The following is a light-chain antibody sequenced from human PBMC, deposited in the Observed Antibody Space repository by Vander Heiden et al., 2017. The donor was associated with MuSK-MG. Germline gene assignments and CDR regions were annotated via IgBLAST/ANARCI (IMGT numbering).Light chain of an antibody. V-gene: IGKV1-27*01. CDR3: QKYNSAPLT. J-gene: IGKJ3*01. CDR1: QGITNY. CDR2: AAS. Sequence: DIQTTQSPSSPSASVGDRVTITCRASQGITNYLAWYQQKPGEVPKLLIYAASTLQSGVPSRFSGSGSGTDFTLTISSLQPEDVATYYCQKYNSAPLTFGPGTKVDIK.